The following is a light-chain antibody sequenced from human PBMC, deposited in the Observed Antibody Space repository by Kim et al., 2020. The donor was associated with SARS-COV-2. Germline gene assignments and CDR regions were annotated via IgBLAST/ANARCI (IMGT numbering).Light chain of an antibody. CDR2: TAS. V-gene: IGKV1-9*01. CDR1: QGISSY. CDR3: QQLNTYPLT. J-gene: IGKJ5*01. Sequence: ASVGDRVPITCRASQGISSYLAWYQQKPGKAPNLLIYTASTLQSGVPSRFSGSGSGTEFTLTISSLQPEDFATYYCQQLNTYPLTFGQGTRLEIK.